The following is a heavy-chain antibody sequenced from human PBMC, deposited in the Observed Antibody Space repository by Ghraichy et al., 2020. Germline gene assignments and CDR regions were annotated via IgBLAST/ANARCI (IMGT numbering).Heavy chain of an antibody. J-gene: IGHJ4*02. CDR2: IYHSGST. V-gene: IGHV4-31*03. D-gene: IGHD5/OR15-5a*01. CDR1: GGSISSGGHY. CDR3: HVCVF. Sequence: SETLSLTCTVSGGSISSGGHYWSWIRQHPGKGLEWIGYIYHSGSTHYKPSLKSRVSISLDTSINGFSLNVSSVTAADTAPRSGHVCVFWGQGTLVTVSS.